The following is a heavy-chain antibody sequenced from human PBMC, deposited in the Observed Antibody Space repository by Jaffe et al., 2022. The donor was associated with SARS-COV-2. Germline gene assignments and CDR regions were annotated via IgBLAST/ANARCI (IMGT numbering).Heavy chain of an antibody. D-gene: IGHD2-21*02. J-gene: IGHJ6*03. CDR2: IYPDDSDI. CDR1: GYSFTNYW. V-gene: IGHV5-51*01. CDR3: ARHGFVLLKDYYYFYMDV. Sequence: EVKLVQSGAEVRKPGESLKISCRGSGYSFTNYWIGWVRQQPGKGLEWMGIIYPDDSDIRYSPSFQGRVTFSVDKSITTAHLQWSSLKSSDTAIYYCARHGFVLLKDYYYFYMDVWGKGTTVTVSS.